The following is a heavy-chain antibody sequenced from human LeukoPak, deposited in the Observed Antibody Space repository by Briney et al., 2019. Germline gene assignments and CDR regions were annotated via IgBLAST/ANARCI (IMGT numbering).Heavy chain of an antibody. D-gene: IGHD3-22*01. J-gene: IGHJ4*02. CDR1: GFTFGDYA. CDR3: TRDRIDDSSGHYSGCGY. Sequence: PGGSLRLSCTASGFTFGDYAMSWVRQAPGKGLEWVGFIRSRSYGGTAEYAASVKGRFTISRDDSRSIAYLQINSLKTEDTAVYYCTRDRIDDSSGHYSGCGYWGQGTLVTVSS. CDR2: IRSRSYGGTA. V-gene: IGHV3-49*04.